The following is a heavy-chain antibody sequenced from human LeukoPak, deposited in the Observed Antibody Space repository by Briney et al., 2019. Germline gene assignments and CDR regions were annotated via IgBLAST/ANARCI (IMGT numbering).Heavy chain of an antibody. CDR3: ARDSSGYRGWFDP. V-gene: IGHV4-38-2*02. Sequence: SETLSLTCTVSGYYMSSGYYWGWIRQPPGKGLEWIGNIYHSGKTYNNPSLKSRVTISVDTSKNQFSLKLSSVTAADTAVYYCARDSSGYRGWFDPWGQGTLVTVSS. J-gene: IGHJ5*02. D-gene: IGHD3-22*01. CDR2: IYHSGKT. CDR1: GYYMSSGYY.